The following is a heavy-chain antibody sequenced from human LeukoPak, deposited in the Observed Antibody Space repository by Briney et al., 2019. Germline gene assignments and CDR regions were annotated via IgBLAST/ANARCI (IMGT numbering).Heavy chain of an antibody. J-gene: IGHJ4*02. CDR3: AKRVPYSTSSVYLDY. V-gene: IGHV3-23*01. CDR1: GFAFSIYG. D-gene: IGHD6-6*01. CDR2: ISDDGRNT. Sequence: PGGSLRLSCVASGFAFSIYGRTWVRQAPGKGLEWVSAISDDGRNTYFADSVKGRFTISRDNSKNTLYLQMNRLRVEDTAVYYCAKRVPYSTSSVYLDYWGQGTLVTVSS.